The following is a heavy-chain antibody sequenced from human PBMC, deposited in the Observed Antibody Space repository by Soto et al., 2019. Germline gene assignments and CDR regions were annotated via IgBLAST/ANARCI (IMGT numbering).Heavy chain of an antibody. J-gene: IGHJ4*02. D-gene: IGHD3-22*01. CDR1: GGSISSSSYY. Sequence: SETMSVTCTVSGGSISSSSYYCSWNRQPPGKGLEWIGSIYYSGSTYYNPSLKSRVTISVDTSKNQFSLKLSSVTAADTAVYYCARFTIVVVTFDYWGQGTLVTVSS. CDR3: ARFTIVVVTFDY. V-gene: IGHV4-39*01. CDR2: IYYSGST.